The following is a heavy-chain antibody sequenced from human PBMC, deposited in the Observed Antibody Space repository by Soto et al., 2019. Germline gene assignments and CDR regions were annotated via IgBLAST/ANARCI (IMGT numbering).Heavy chain of an antibody. D-gene: IGHD3-22*01. V-gene: IGHV3-64*01. CDR3: ARDLDSSGYEYYFDE. CDR2: ISSNGGST. CDR1: GFTFSSYA. Sequence: LRLSCAASGFTFSSYAMHWVRQAPGKGLEYVSAISSNGGSTYYANSVKGRFTISRDNSKNTLYLQMGSLRAEDMAVYYCARDLDSSGYEYYFDERGQGTLVTVSS. J-gene: IGHJ4*02.